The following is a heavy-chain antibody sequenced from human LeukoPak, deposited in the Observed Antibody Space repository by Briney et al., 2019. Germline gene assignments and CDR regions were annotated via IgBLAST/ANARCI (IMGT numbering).Heavy chain of an antibody. CDR2: ISAHNGNT. CDR3: VRDREVLLWCGETQDF. Sequence: APVKASCKASGYTFTSYGISGVPQAPGQRLKWRGWISAHNGNTNYAQKLKRRGTVTPDTSTSPAYKELRRLRAEDTAAYHCVRDREVLLWCGETQDFWGRGTRVSVSS. CDR1: GYTFTSYG. D-gene: IGHD3-10*01. V-gene: IGHV1-18*01. J-gene: IGHJ4*02.